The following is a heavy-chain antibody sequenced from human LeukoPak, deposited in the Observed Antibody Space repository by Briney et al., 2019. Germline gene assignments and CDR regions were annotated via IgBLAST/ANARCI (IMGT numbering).Heavy chain of an antibody. CDR1: GGSISSYY. D-gene: IGHD3-10*01. V-gene: IGHV4-59*01. J-gene: IGHJ5*02. CDR3: ARVITMVRGVIFRFDP. CDR2: IYYSGST. Sequence: ASETLSLTCTVSGGSISSYYWSWIRQPPGKGLEWIGYIYYSGSTNYNPSLKSRVTISVDTSKNQFSLKLSSVTAADTAVYYCARVITMVRGVIFRFDPWGQGTLVTVSS.